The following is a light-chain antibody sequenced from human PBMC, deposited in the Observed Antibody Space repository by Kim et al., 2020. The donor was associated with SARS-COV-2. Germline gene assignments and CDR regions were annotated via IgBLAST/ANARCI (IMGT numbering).Light chain of an antibody. Sequence: GQSITISCTGTSSDVGDYNYVSWYQQHPGKAPKVIIYDVSNRPPGVSNRFSGSKSGNTVSLTISGLQAEDEADYYCSSYTNTIALVFGGGTQLTVL. V-gene: IGLV2-14*03. J-gene: IGLJ3*02. CDR1: SSDVGDYNY. CDR3: SSYTNTIALV. CDR2: DVS.